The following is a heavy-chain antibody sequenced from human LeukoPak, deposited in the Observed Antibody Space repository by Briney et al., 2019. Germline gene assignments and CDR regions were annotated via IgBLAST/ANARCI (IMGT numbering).Heavy chain of an antibody. J-gene: IGHJ4*02. Sequence: GGSLRLSCAASGFTFSSYWMSWVRQAPGKGLEGVANIKQDGSEKYYVDSVKGRFTISRDNAKNSLYLQMNSLRAEDTSVYYCARRRGDCGSTSCSHYYFDYWGQGTPVTVSS. D-gene: IGHD2-2*01. V-gene: IGHV3-7*01. CDR3: ARRRGDCGSTSCSHYYFDY. CDR1: GFTFSSYW. CDR2: IKQDGSEK.